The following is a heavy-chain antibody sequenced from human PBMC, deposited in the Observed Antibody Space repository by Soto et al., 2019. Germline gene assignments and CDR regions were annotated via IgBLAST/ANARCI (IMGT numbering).Heavy chain of an antibody. CDR2: IRSKAKSYAT. CDR1: GFTFSGSA. J-gene: IGHJ2*01. D-gene: IGHD2-2*01. V-gene: IGHV3-73*01. CDR3: TSYCSSTSCRPTGIDL. Sequence: GGSLRLSCAASGFTFSGSAMHWVRQASGKGLEWVGRIRSKAKSYATAYAASVKGRFTISRDNSKNTAYLQMNSLKTEDTAVYYCTSYCSSTSCRPTGIDLWGRGTLVTVSS.